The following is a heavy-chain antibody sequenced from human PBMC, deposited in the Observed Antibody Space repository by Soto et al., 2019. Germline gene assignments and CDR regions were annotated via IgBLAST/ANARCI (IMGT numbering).Heavy chain of an antibody. CDR3: AREGSGYNF. CDR1: GGSFSNFG. Sequence: SVKVSCKASGGSFSNFGSSWVRQAPGQGLEWMGVIVPVFGRPNYAQRFRGRLTITADESTSTGYMELISLRSDDTAVYYCAREGSGYNFWGQGTQVTVSS. CDR2: IVPVFGRP. J-gene: IGHJ4*02. D-gene: IGHD5-12*01. V-gene: IGHV1-69*13.